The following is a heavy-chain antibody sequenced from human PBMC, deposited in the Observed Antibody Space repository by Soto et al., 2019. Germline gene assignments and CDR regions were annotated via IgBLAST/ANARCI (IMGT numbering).Heavy chain of an antibody. V-gene: IGHV4-59*12. CDR3: ARAWSDTALPNDY. CDR1: GGSISSYY. J-gene: IGHJ4*02. Sequence: PSETLSLTCTASGGSISSYYWTWFWQPPGKGLEWIGYIYYSGSTNYNPSLKSRVTISVDTSKNQFSLKLSSVTAEDTALYYCARAWSDTALPNDYWGQGTPVTVSS. D-gene: IGHD5-18*01. CDR2: IYYSGST.